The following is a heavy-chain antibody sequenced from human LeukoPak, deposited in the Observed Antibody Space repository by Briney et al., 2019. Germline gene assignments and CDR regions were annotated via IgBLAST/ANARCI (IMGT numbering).Heavy chain of an antibody. D-gene: IGHD1-26*01. CDR1: GFTFSSYA. V-gene: IGHV3-23*01. Sequence: GGSLRLSCAASGFTFSSYAMSWVRQAPGKGLEWVSAISGSGGSAYYADSVKGRFTISRDNSKNTLYLQMNSLRAEDTAVYYCAKDQVVVGRAFDIWGQGTMVTVSS. CDR3: AKDQVVVGRAFDI. CDR2: ISGSGGSA. J-gene: IGHJ3*02.